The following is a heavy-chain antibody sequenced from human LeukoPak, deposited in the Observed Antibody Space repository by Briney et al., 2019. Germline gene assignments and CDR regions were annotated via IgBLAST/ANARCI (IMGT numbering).Heavy chain of an antibody. J-gene: IGHJ5*02. CDR1: GYSISSGYY. CDR3: ALQPARRLIWFDP. CDR2: IYHSGNT. D-gene: IGHD2-2*01. V-gene: IGHV4-38-2*02. Sequence: PSETLSLTCTVSGYSISSGYYWGWIRQPPGKGLEWIANIYHSGNTYYNPSLKSRVTISVDTSRNQFSLKLSSVTAADTAVYYCALQPARRLIWFDPWGQGTLVTVSS.